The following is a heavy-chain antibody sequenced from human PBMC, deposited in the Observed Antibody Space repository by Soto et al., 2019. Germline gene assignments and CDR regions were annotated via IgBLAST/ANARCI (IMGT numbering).Heavy chain of an antibody. J-gene: IGHJ4*02. V-gene: IGHV1-2*04. D-gene: IGHD6-19*01. Sequence: ASVKVSCKASGYTFTSYAMHWVRQAPGQGLEWMGWINPNSGDTNYAQKFQGWVTMTRDTSISTAYMELSRLTFDDTAVYYCARGSRIAVAGNPFSDYWGQGTLVTVSS. CDR2: INPNSGDT. CDR3: ARGSRIAVAGNPFSDY. CDR1: GYTFTSYA.